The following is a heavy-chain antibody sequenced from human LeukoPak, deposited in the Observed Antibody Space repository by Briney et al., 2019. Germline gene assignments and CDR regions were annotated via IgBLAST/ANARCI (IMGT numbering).Heavy chain of an antibody. CDR3: ARPFRHIVVVTAIADAFDI. CDR2: IIPIFGTA. Sequence: ASVKVSCKASGGTFSSYAISWVRQAPGQGLEWMGGIIPIFGTANYAQTFQGRVTITADESTSPAYMELSSLTSEDTAVYYCARPFRHIVVVTAIADAFDIWGQGTMVTVSS. V-gene: IGHV1-69*13. CDR1: GGTFSSYA. D-gene: IGHD2-21*02. J-gene: IGHJ3*02.